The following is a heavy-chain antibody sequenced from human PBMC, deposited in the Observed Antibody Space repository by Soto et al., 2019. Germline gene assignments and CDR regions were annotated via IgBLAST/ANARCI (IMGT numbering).Heavy chain of an antibody. CDR3: ARQGLAVAGPYYYYGMDV. CDR2: IDPSDSYT. D-gene: IGHD6-19*01. Sequence: PGESQKVSCTGSGYKFTPYWIRWVRQMHGKGLERLGMIDPSDSYTNYSPSFQGNVTISADKSFSTAYLQWIRLTASDTALYYCARQGLAVAGPYYYYGMDVWGQGTTVTVSS. CDR1: GYKFTPYW. V-gene: IGHV5-10-1*01. J-gene: IGHJ6*02.